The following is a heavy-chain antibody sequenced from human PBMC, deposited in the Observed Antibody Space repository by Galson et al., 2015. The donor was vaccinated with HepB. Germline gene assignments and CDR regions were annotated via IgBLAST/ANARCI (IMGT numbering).Heavy chain of an antibody. V-gene: IGHV1-69*13. Sequence: SVKVSCKASGGTFSSYAINWVRQAPGQGLEWMGGIIPLFATAKYAEKFQGRVTITADESTSTAYMELSSLRSEDTAVYYCARDRARRPNDSWTYYFDYWGQGTLVTVSS. J-gene: IGHJ4*02. CDR2: IIPLFATA. D-gene: IGHD6-13*01. CDR1: GGTFSSYA. CDR3: ARDRARRPNDSWTYYFDY.